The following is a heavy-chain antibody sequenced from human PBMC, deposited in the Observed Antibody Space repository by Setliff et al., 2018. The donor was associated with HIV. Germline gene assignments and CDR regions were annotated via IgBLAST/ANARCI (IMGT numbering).Heavy chain of an antibody. V-gene: IGHV4-38-2*02. CDR3: VRDDYGYNGKGFDY. Sequence: SEILSLTCGVSGYSISSGYYWGWIRQPPGKGLEWIGSIYHNGITYYNPSLKSRVTISVDTSQNQFSLKLSSVTAADTAMYYCVRDDYGYNGKGFDYWGPGTLVTVSS. CDR2: IYHNGIT. J-gene: IGHJ4*02. CDR1: GYSISSGYY. D-gene: IGHD4-17*01.